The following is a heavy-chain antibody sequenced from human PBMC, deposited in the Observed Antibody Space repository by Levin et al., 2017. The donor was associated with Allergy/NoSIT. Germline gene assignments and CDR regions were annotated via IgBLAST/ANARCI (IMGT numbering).Heavy chain of an antibody. J-gene: IGHJ4*02. V-gene: IGHV3-48*01. CDR3: ARARSGSFDLYDY. CDR2: ISSSSSTI. CDR1: GFTFSSYS. Sequence: ASETLSLTCAASGFTFSSYSMNWVRQAPGKGLEWVSYISSSSSTIYYADSVKGRFTISRDNAKNSLYLQMNSLRAEDTAVYYCARARSGSFDLYDYWGQGTQVTVSS. D-gene: IGHD1-26*01.